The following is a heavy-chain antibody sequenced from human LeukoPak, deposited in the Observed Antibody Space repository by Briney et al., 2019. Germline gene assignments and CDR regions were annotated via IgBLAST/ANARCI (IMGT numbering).Heavy chain of an antibody. CDR1: GGSISSSSYY. D-gene: IGHD3-22*01. CDR2: INHSGST. J-gene: IGHJ5*02. CDR3: ARVDTPDITMIVVAIPGWFDP. Sequence: PSETLSLTCTVSGGSISSSSYYWGWIRQPPGKGLEWIGEINHSGSTNYNPSLKSRVTISVDTSKNQFSLKLSSVTAADTAVYYCARVDTPDITMIVVAIPGWFDPWGQGTLVTVSS. V-gene: IGHV4-39*07.